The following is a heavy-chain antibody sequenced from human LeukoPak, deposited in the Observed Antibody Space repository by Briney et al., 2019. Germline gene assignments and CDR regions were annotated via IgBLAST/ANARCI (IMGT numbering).Heavy chain of an antibody. V-gene: IGHV3-64*01. D-gene: IGHD2-15*01. CDR1: GFTFSSNA. CDR2: ISSNGGST. Sequence: GGSLRPSCAASGFTFSSNAMHWVRQAPGKGLEYVSAISSNGGSTYYTNSVKGRFTISRDNSKNTLYLQMGSLRAEDTAVYYCARMGGYCSGGTCYSPYSYYMDVWGKGTTVTVSS. J-gene: IGHJ6*03. CDR3: ARMGGYCSGGTCYSPYSYYMDV.